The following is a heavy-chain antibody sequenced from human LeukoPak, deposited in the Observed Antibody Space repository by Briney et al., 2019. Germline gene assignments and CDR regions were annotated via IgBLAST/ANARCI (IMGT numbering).Heavy chain of an antibody. J-gene: IGHJ4*02. CDR3: GRGGSYGDY. CDR2: VNPDGSST. D-gene: IGHD3-16*01. Sequence: GSLRLPCAASGFTFSRYWMHWVRQVPGKGLVWVSRVNPDGSSTTYVDSVKGRFTSSRDNAKNTLYLQMNRLRVEDTAVYYCGRGGSYGDYWGQGILVTVSS. V-gene: IGHV3-74*01. CDR1: GFTFSRYW.